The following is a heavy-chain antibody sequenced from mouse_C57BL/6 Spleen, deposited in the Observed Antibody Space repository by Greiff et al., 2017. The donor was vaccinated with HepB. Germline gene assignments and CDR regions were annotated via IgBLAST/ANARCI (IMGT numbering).Heavy chain of an antibody. Sequence: VQLQQSGPELVKPGASVKIPCKASGYTFTDYNMDWVKQSHGKSLEWIGDINPNNGGTIYNQKFKGKATLTVDKSSSTAYMELRSLTSEDTAVYYCARGIFDYDEGYWYFDVWGTGTTVTVSS. D-gene: IGHD2-4*01. CDR1: GYTFTDYN. V-gene: IGHV1-18*01. CDR3: ARGIFDYDEGYWYFDV. CDR2: INPNNGGT. J-gene: IGHJ1*03.